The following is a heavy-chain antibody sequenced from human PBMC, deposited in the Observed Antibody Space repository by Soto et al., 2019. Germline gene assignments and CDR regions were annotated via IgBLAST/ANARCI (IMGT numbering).Heavy chain of an antibody. CDR1: GFTFSRYS. CDR3: ASDGGDFWSGYQGSATDYSYYGMDV. CDR2: ISRSSSTI. V-gene: IGHV3-48*02. D-gene: IGHD3-3*01. J-gene: IGHJ6*02. Sequence: EVQLGDSGGGLVQPGGSLRLSCAASGFTFSRYSMNVVRQAPWKGLECVSYISRSSSTIYYADSVKCRFNISRDNAKTSLYLQMNSRRDEDTAVYYCASDGGDFWSGYQGSATDYSYYGMDVWVRWTTVTVSS.